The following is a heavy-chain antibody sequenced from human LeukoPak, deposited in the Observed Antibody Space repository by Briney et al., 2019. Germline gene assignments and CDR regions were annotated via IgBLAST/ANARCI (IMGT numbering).Heavy chain of an antibody. Sequence: SETLSLTCTVSGYSISSGYYWGWIRQPPGKGLEWIGSGSTYYNPSLKSRVTISVDTSKNQFFLKLISVTAADTAVYYCARGIAADGPPEFWGQGTLVTVSS. CDR2: SGST. V-gene: IGHV4-38-2*02. J-gene: IGHJ4*02. CDR1: GYSISSGYY. D-gene: IGHD6-13*01. CDR3: ARGIAADGPPEF.